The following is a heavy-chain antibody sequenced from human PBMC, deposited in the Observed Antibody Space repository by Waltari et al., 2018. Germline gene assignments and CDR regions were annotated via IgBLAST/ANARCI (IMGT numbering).Heavy chain of an antibody. Sequence: QVQLVQSGAEAKKPGASVKLSCKASGYTLPEFSLPWVRQAPGTGLEWMGGFDPEDGETIYAQKFQGRVTMTEDTSTDTAYMELSSLRSEDTAVYYCATVGYYDSSGYYQGQLDYWGQGTLVTVSS. D-gene: IGHD3-22*01. V-gene: IGHV1-24*01. CDR3: ATVGYYDSSGYYQGQLDY. CDR1: GYTLPEFS. J-gene: IGHJ4*02. CDR2: FDPEDGET.